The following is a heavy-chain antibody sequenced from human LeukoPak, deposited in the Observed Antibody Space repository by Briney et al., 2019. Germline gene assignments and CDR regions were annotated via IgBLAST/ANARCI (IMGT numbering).Heavy chain of an antibody. CDR3: ARDYYYGSGSYYNFDY. J-gene: IGHJ4*02. CDR1: GFTFSSHW. D-gene: IGHD3-10*01. V-gene: IGHV3-74*01. CDR2: INNDGTIT. Sequence: GGSLRLSCAASGFTFSSHWMHWVRQDPGKGLLWVSRINNDGTITSYADSVQGRFTISRDNAKNTLYLQINSLRAEDTAVYYCARDYYYGSGSYYNFDYWGQGTLGTVSS.